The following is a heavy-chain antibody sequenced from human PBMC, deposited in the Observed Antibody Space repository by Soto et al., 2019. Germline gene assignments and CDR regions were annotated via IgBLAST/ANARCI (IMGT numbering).Heavy chain of an antibody. CDR3: ARDSGPPLWETRGIGYYMDV. V-gene: IGHV3-21*01. CDR1: GFTFSSYS. Sequence: GGFLRLSCAASGFTFSSYSMNWVRQAPGKGLEWVSSISSSSSYIYYADSVKGRFTISRDNAKNSLYLQMHSLRAEDTAVYYCARDSGPPLWETRGIGYYMDVWGKGTTVTVSS. D-gene: IGHD1-26*01. J-gene: IGHJ6*03. CDR2: ISSSSSYI.